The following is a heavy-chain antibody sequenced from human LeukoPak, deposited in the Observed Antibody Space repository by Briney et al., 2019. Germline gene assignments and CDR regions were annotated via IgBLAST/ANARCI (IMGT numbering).Heavy chain of an antibody. CDR1: GFTFSSYA. V-gene: IGHV3-23*01. Sequence: PGGSLRLYCAASGFTFSSYAMSWVRQAPGKGLEWVSAISGSGGSTYYADSVKGRFTISRDNSKNTLYLQMNSLRAEDTAVYYCAGYCSGGSCFRFDYWGQGTLVTVSS. D-gene: IGHD2-15*01. CDR3: AGYCSGGSCFRFDY. CDR2: ISGSGGST. J-gene: IGHJ4*02.